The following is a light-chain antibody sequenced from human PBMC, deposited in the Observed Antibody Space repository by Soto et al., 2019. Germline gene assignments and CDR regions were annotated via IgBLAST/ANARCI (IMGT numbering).Light chain of an antibody. Sequence: DIVMTQSPLSLPVTPGEPASISCRSSQSLLQSNGYNYLDWYLQKPGQSPQLLIYLGSDRASGVPDRFSGSGSGTDFTLKISRVEAEDVGVYYCMQALQTPITFDQGTRLEIK. V-gene: IGKV2-28*01. CDR3: MQALQTPIT. J-gene: IGKJ5*01. CDR2: LGS. CDR1: QSLLQSNGYNY.